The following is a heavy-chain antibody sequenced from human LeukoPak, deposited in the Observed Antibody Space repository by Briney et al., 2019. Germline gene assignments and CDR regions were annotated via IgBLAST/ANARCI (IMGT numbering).Heavy chain of an antibody. CDR2: VYYNGNT. J-gene: IGHJ4*02. CDR3: ARAQYYTTTTCYKTWDY. V-gene: IGHV4-39*01. CDR1: GASISSSSYY. D-gene: IGHD2-2*02. Sequence: SSETLSLTCTVSGASISSSSYYWGYFRQPPGKGLEWIGSVYYNGNTYYNPSLKSRATISADTSKNQFSLKLTSVTSADTAVYYCARAQYYTTTTCYKTWDYWGQGTLVTVYS.